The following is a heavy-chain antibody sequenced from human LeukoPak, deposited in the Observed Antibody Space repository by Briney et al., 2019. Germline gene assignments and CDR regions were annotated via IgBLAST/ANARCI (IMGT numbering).Heavy chain of an antibody. CDR3: ARAVTGEPDYFDF. D-gene: IGHD4-17*01. CDR2: IFHSGYT. CDR1: GDSVGSSYY. V-gene: IGHV4-38-2*02. J-gene: IGHJ4*02. Sequence: SETLSLTCSVSGDSVGSSYYWGWVRQPPGKGLEWIASIFHSGYTYQNPSLKSRVTLSVDTSRNQFSLKLTSVTAAETALYYCARAVTGEPDYFDFWGQGTLVTVSS.